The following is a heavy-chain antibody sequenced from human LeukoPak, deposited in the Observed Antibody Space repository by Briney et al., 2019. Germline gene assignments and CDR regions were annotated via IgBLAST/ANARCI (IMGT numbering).Heavy chain of an antibody. CDR2: INPDGRDT. CDR1: GFTFNRCW. Sequence: GGSLRLSCVVSGFTFNRCWMNRVRQAPGKGLEWVAHINPDGRDTYYVDSVKGRFTISRDNAQNSMYLQMNSLRVEDTAVYYCTSWGDTTAEYFQRWGQGTLVTVSS. D-gene: IGHD2-21*02. J-gene: IGHJ1*01. CDR3: TSWGDTTAEYFQR. V-gene: IGHV3-7*01.